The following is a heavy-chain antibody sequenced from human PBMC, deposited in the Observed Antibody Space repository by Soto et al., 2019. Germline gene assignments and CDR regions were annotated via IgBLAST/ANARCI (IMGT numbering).Heavy chain of an antibody. CDR1: GFTFSRYW. Sequence: EVQLVESGGGLVQPGGSMRLSCAASGFTFSRYWNHWVRQAPGKGLVWVSRIDSDGSSAIYADSVKGRFTISRDNAKNTLYLQMNSLRAEDTAVYYCARGGDYHGYDIWGQGTMVTVSS. CDR3: ARGGDYHGYDI. CDR2: IDSDGSSA. D-gene: IGHD2-21*02. V-gene: IGHV3-74*01. J-gene: IGHJ3*02.